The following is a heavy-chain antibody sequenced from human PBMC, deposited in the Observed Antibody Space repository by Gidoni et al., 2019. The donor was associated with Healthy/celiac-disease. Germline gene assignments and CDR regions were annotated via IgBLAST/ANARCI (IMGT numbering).Heavy chain of an antibody. V-gene: IGHV1-69*01. D-gene: IGHD5-12*01. Sequence: QVQLVQSGAEVKKPGSSVKVSCKASGGTFSSYAISWVRQAPGQGLEWMGGIIPIFGTANYAQKFQGRVTITADESTSTAYMELSSLRSEDTAVYYCASGLESHGWLRVFYYYYGMDVWGQGTTVTVSS. CDR1: GGTFSSYA. CDR3: ASGLESHGWLRVFYYYYGMDV. CDR2: IIPIFGTA. J-gene: IGHJ6*02.